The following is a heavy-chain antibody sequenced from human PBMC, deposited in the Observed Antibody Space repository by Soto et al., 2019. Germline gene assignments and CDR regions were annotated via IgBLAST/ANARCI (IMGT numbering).Heavy chain of an antibody. CDR2: INAYNGNT. J-gene: IGHJ6*02. V-gene: IGHV1-18*01. CDR1: GYSFTRYG. D-gene: IGHD3-16*01. Sequence: QVQLVQSGAEVKNPGASVKVSCKASGYSFTRYGIGWARQAPGQGLEWMGWINAYNGNTNYAQNPQGRLTLTKDTSTTTAYMELRSLRSNATAIYYCAMVDVYVTPSPQDVWGQGTTVTVSS. CDR3: AMVDVYVTPSPQDV.